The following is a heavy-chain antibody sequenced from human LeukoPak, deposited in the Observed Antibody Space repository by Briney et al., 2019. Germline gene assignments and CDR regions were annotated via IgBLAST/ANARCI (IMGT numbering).Heavy chain of an antibody. D-gene: IGHD3-16*01. J-gene: IGHJ4*02. CDR2: INPSGGST. V-gene: IGHV1-46*01. Sequence: GASVKVSCKASGYTFTSYYIHWVRQAPGQGLEWMGLINPSGGSTNYAQKFQGRVTMTRDTSTSTVYMELSSLRSEDTAVYYCARTPGRGGFELWGQGTLVTVSS. CDR3: ARTPGRGGFEL. CDR1: GYTFTSYY.